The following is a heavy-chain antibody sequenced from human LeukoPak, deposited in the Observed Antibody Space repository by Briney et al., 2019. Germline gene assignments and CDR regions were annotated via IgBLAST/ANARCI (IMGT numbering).Heavy chain of an antibody. CDR2: IYYSGST. V-gene: IGHV4-39*01. Sequence: SETLSLTCTVSGVSISSSSYYWGWIRQPPGKGLEWIGSIYYSGSTYYNPSLKSRVTISVDTSKNQFSLKLSSVTAADTAVYYCAGIVVVTETDYWGQGTLVTVSS. D-gene: IGHD2-21*02. CDR1: GVSISSSSYY. J-gene: IGHJ4*02. CDR3: AGIVVVTETDY.